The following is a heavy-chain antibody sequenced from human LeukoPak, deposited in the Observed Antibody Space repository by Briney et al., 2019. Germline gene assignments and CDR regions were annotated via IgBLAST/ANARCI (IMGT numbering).Heavy chain of an antibody. CDR3: ATYRQVLLPFES. CDR2: IFPSGSEI. J-gene: IGHJ4*02. Sequence: GGSLRLSCAASGFTFSTFAMIWVRQPPGKGLEWVSSIFPSGSEIHYADSVRGRFTISRDNSKSTLSLQMNSLRAEDTAIYYCATYRQVLLPFESWGQGTLVTVSS. D-gene: IGHD2-8*02. CDR1: GFTFSTFA. V-gene: IGHV3-23*01.